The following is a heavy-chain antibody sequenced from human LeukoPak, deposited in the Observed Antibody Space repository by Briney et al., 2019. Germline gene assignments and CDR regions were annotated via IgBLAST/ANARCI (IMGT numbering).Heavy chain of an antibody. D-gene: IGHD6-19*01. CDR2: ISYDGNNE. CDR3: GGGWYFFDY. CDR1: GFSFSTYG. Sequence: GGSLRLSCAASGFSFSTYGMHWVRQAPGKGLEWVAVISYDGNNEYYADSVKGRFSISRDNSKSTLYLQMNSLRAEDTAVYYCGGGWYFFDYWGQGTLVTVSS. V-gene: IGHV3-30*03. J-gene: IGHJ4*02.